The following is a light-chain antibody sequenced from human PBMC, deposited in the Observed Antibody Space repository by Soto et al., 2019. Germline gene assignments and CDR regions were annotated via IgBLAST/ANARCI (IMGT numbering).Light chain of an antibody. CDR2: GAS. CDR3: QQYGNSPPIT. J-gene: IGKJ5*01. CDR1: QSFTSSY. Sequence: EIELTQSHGTLSLSPEERATLSCMARQSFTSSYLAWYQQKPGQAPRLLIYGASRRATGIPDRFSGSGSGTDFTLTISGLEPEDVAVYYCQQYGNSPPITGGQGTRLENK. V-gene: IGKV3-20*01.